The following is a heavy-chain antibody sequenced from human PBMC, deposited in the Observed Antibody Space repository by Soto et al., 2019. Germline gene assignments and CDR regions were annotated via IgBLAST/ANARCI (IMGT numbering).Heavy chain of an antibody. CDR3: AKWKYSGSYSPLYYFDY. V-gene: IGHV3-23*01. D-gene: IGHD1-26*01. CDR2: IGGSAGST. CDR1: GFSFSNYA. Sequence: GGSLRLSCAVSGFSFSNYAMSWVRQAPGKGLEWVSAIGGSAGSTDYADSVKGRFTISRDNSKSTLFLQMSSLRAEDTAVYYCAKWKYSGSYSPLYYFDYWGLGTLVTVSS. J-gene: IGHJ4*02.